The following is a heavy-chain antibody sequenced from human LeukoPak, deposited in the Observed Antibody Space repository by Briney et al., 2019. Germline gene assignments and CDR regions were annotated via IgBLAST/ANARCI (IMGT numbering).Heavy chain of an antibody. V-gene: IGHV4-34*01. CDR3: ARGRQPRSAHALPGY. CDR1: GGSFSGYS. D-gene: IGHD6-13*01. CDR2: INHSGST. J-gene: IGHJ4*02. Sequence: PSETLSLTCAVYGGSFSGYSWSWIRQPPGKGLEWIGEINHSGSTNYNPSLKSRVTISVDTSKNQFSLKLSSVTAADTAVYYCARGRQPRSAHALPGYWGQGTLVTVSS.